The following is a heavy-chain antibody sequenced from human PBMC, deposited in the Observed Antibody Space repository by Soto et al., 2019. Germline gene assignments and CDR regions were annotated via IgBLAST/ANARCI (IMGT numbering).Heavy chain of an antibody. CDR3: AKDPGYDFWSGYSDY. CDR2: ISYDGSNK. Sequence: GGSLRLSCAASGFTFSSYGMHWVRQAPGKGLEWVAVISYDGSNKYYADSVKGRFTISRDNSKNTLYLQMNSLRAEDTAVYYCAKDPGYDFWSGYSDYWGQGTLVTVSS. J-gene: IGHJ4*02. CDR1: GFTFSSYG. V-gene: IGHV3-30*18. D-gene: IGHD3-3*01.